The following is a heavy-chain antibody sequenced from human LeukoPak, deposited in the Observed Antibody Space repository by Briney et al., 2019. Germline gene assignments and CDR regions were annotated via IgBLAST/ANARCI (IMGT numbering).Heavy chain of an antibody. CDR1: GFTFSRYW. CDR2: IKRDGNEK. D-gene: IGHD3-10*01. V-gene: IGHV3-7*01. J-gene: IGHJ5*01. Sequence: GGSLRLSCAASGFTFSRYWMNWFGQAPGRGLIGVANIKRDGNEKNYVDSVKGRFSISRDNAKNSPYLQMDSLRAEDTAVYYCAKEGAYPIITYDSWGQGALVTVSS. CDR3: AKEGAYPIITYDS.